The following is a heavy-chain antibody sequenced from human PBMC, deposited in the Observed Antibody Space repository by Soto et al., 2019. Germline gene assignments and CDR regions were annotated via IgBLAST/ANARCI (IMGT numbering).Heavy chain of an antibody. D-gene: IGHD3-3*01. CDR2: ISYDGSNK. J-gene: IGHJ4*02. Sequence: PGGSLRLSCAASGFTFFSYGMHWVRQAPGKGLEWVAVISYDGSNKYYGDSVKGRFTISRDNSKNTLYLQMNSLRADDTAVYYCAKDRAGDIYVAARSGLDYWGQGTLVTAPQ. V-gene: IGHV3-30*18. CDR1: GFTFFSYG. CDR3: AKDRAGDIYVAARSGLDY.